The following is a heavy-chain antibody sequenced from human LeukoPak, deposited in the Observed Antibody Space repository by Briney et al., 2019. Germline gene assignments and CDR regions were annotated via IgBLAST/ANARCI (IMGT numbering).Heavy chain of an antibody. V-gene: IGHV3-7*01. CDR3: ARTDSTSSGYFDY. CDR1: GFTLSSNW. CDR2: IKQDGSEK. Sequence: PGGSLGLSCAASGFTLSSNWMSWVRQVPGKGLEWVANIKQDGSEKKYVDSVKGRFTISRDNAKNSLYLQMNSLRAEDTAVYYCARTDSTSSGYFDYWGQGTLVTVSS. D-gene: IGHD6-6*01. J-gene: IGHJ4*02.